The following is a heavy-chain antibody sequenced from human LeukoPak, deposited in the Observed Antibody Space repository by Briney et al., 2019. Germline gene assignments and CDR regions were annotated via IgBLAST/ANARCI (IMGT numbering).Heavy chain of an antibody. CDR3: ATTRYDAFDI. D-gene: IGHD4-17*01. CDR1: GFTVISNY. Sequence: GGSLRLSCAASGFTVISNYMSWVRQAPGKGLEWVSLIYSGGSTYYADSVRGRFTISRDNSKNTLCLQMNSLRAEDTAVYYCATTRYDAFDIWGQGTMVTVSS. V-gene: IGHV3-53*01. J-gene: IGHJ3*02. CDR2: IYSGGST.